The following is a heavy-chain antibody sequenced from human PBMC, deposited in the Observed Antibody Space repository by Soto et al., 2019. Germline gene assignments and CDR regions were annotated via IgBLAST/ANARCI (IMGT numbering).Heavy chain of an antibody. CDR3: AKAVYYWSYFDY. J-gene: IGHJ4*02. Sequence: GWSLRLSCASSVFTFSSYAMTWVRQAPGKGLEWVSAISGSGGSTYYADSVKGRFTISRDNSKNTLFLQMNSLRAKDTAVYYCAKAVYYWSYFDYWGQGTLVTVSS. CDR2: ISGSGGST. CDR1: VFTFSSYA. D-gene: IGHD3-3*01. V-gene: IGHV3-23*01.